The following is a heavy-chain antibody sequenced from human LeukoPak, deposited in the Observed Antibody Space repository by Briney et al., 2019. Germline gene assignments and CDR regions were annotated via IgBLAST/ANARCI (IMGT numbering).Heavy chain of an antibody. CDR3: ARFTMIALFDD. CDR2: VSHRWST. D-gene: IGHD3-22*01. CDR1: GNSISSAYF. Sequence: SEALSLTCTVSGNSISSAYFWGWIRQPPGKGLEWIGSVSHRWSTYYSPSLQSRVTISLDTSKNQFSLKLRSVTAADTALYYCARFTMIALFDDWGQGTLVTVSS. V-gene: IGHV4-38-2*02. J-gene: IGHJ4*02.